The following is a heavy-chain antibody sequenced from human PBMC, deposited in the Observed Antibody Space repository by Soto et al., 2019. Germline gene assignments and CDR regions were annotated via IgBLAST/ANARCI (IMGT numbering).Heavy chain of an antibody. Sequence: ASVKVSCKASGYTFTSYDINWVRQATGQGLEWMGWMNPNSGNTGYAQKFQGRVTMTRNTSISTAYMELSSLRSEDTAVYYCARGRRVAYYDFWSGYPPVATINFDYWGQGTLVTVSS. CDR2: MNPNSGNT. V-gene: IGHV1-8*01. J-gene: IGHJ4*02. CDR3: ARGRRVAYYDFWSGYPPVATINFDY. CDR1: GYTFTSYD. D-gene: IGHD3-3*01.